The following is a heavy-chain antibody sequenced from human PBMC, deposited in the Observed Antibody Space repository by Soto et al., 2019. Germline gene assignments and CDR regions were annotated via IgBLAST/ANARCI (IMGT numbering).Heavy chain of an antibody. CDR2: INPNNGVT. D-gene: IGHD6-19*01. Sequence: ASVKVSCKASGYTFTGYYMNWVRQAPGQGLEWMGWINPNNGVTNYAQKFQGRVTMTRDTSISTAYMDLSRLRSDDTAVYYCARGALTVANWFDPWGQGTQVTVCS. J-gene: IGHJ5*02. V-gene: IGHV1-2*02. CDR1: GYTFTGYY. CDR3: ARGALTVANWFDP.